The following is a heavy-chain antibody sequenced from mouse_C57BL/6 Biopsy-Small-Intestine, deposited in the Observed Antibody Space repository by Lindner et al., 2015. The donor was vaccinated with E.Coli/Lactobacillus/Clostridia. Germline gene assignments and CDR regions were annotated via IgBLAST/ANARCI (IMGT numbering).Heavy chain of an antibody. V-gene: IGHV5-17*01. Sequence: VQLQESGGGLVEPGGSLKLSCAASGFTFSDYGMHWVRQAPEKGLEWVAYISSGSSTIYYADTVKGRFTISRDNAKNTLFLQMTSLRSEDTAMYYCARSYYGSSWYFDVWGTGTTVTVSS. D-gene: IGHD1-1*01. CDR3: ARSYYGSSWYFDV. J-gene: IGHJ1*03. CDR2: ISSGSSTI. CDR1: GFTFSDYG.